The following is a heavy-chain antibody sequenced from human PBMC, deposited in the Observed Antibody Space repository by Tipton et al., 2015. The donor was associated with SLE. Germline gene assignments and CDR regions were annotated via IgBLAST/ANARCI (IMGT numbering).Heavy chain of an antibody. Sequence: SLRLSCAASGFTFSSYAMSWVRQAPGKGLEWVSVIYSGGSSTYYADSVKGRFTISRDNSKNTLYLQMNSLRAEDTAVYYCARWGSFYYYMDVWGKGTTVTVSS. V-gene: IGHV3-23*03. CDR3: ARWGSFYYYMDV. J-gene: IGHJ6*03. CDR1: GFTFSSYA. CDR2: IYSGGSST. D-gene: IGHD2-21*01.